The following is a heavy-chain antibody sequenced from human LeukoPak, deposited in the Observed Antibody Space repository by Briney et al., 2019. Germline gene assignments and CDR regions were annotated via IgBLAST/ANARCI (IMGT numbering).Heavy chain of an antibody. CDR2: IYSGDSDT. D-gene: IGHD3-10*01. CDR3: ARRSEVREVIKEYFDY. CDR1: GYSFTSHW. J-gene: IGHJ4*02. V-gene: IGHV5-51*01. Sequence: GESLKISCKGSGYSFTSHWIGWVRQMPGNGLEWMGIIYSGDSDTRYSPSFQGQVTISADKSISTAYLQWSSLKASDTAMYYCARRSEVREVIKEYFDYWGQGALVTVSS.